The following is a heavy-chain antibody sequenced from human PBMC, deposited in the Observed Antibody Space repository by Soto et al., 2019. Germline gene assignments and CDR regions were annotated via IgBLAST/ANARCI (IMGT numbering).Heavy chain of an antibody. D-gene: IGHD2-8*01. V-gene: IGHV4-61*01. J-gene: IGHJ6*02. CDR3: ATDIMGPNYYYYGMDV. Sequence: SEILSLTCTVSGGSISSSSYYWGWIRQPPGKGLEWIGYIYYSGSTNYSPSLKSRVTISVDTSKNQFSLKLSSVTAADTAVYYCATDIMGPNYYYYGMDVWGQGTTVNVSS. CDR1: GGSISSSSYY. CDR2: IYYSGST.